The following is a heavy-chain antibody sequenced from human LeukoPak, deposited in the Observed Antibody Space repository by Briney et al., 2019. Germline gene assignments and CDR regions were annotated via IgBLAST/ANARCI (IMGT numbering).Heavy chain of an antibody. CDR2: ISGSGGST. Sequence: GGSLRLSCAASGFTFSSYAMTWVRQAPGKGLEWVSAISGSGGSTYYADSVKGRFTISRDNSKNTLYLQMNSLRAEDTAVYYCANDSDHYSNYDGGFDFWGQGTLVTVSS. CDR3: ANDSDHYSNYDGGFDF. V-gene: IGHV3-23*01. D-gene: IGHD4-11*01. J-gene: IGHJ4*02. CDR1: GFTFSSYA.